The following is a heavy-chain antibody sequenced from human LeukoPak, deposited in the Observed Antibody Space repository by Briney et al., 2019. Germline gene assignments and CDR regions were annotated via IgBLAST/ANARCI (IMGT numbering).Heavy chain of an antibody. V-gene: IGHV3-21*04. CDR1: GFTFSSFS. D-gene: IGHD4-23*01. J-gene: IGHJ4*02. CDR3: ARGRNSGGPYYFDY. CDR2: ISSNNNI. Sequence: GGSLRLSCAASGFTFSSFSMSWVRPAPGKGLELVSFISSNNNISYADSLKGLFNISRDNAKNSLYLQMNRLRAEDTAVYYCARGRNSGGPYYFDYWGQGTLVTVSS.